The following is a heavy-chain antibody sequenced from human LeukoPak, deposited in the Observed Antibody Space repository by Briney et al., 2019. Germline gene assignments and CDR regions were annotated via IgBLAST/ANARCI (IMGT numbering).Heavy chain of an antibody. CDR2: SRNKANSHST. V-gene: IGHV3-72*01. CDR3: ARAPVGYSGYDARQPDY. J-gene: IGHJ4*02. CDR1: GFSFSDFY. Sequence: GGSLRLSCAASGFSFSDFYMDWVRQAPGKGLEWVGRSRNKANSHSTEYAASVKGRFTISRDDSNNALYLQMYSLKIEDTAVYHCARAPVGYSGYDARQPDYWGQGTLVTVSS. D-gene: IGHD5-12*01.